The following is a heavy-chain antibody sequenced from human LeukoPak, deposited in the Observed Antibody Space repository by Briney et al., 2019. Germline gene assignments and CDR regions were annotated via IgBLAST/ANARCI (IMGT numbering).Heavy chain of an antibody. V-gene: IGHV3-23*01. Sequence: GGSLRLSCAASGFTFSSYVMSWVRQAPGKGLVWGSGISGSGTNTYYADSVKGRFTISRDNSKSTLYLQVDSLRVDDTAVYYCAIGPRQKRGLSTYWGQGTLVTVSS. J-gene: IGHJ4*02. CDR1: GFTFSSYV. CDR3: AIGPRQKRGLSTY. CDR2: ISGSGTNT. D-gene: IGHD3/OR15-3a*01.